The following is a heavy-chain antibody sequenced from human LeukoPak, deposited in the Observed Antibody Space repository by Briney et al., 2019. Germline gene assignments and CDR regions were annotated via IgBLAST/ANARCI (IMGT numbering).Heavy chain of an antibody. D-gene: IGHD3-9*01. V-gene: IGHV3-33*01. Sequence: GRSLRLSCAASGFTFSSYGMHWVRQALAKGLEWVAVIWYDGSNKYYADSVKGRFTISRDKSKNTLYLQMNSLRGEDTTVYYCARRYYDILTGSYYYGMDVWGKGTTVTVSS. CDR2: IWYDGSNK. CDR1: GFTFSSYG. J-gene: IGHJ6*04. CDR3: ARRYYDILTGSYYYGMDV.